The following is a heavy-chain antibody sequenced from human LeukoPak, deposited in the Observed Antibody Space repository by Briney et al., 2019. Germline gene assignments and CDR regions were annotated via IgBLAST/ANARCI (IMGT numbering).Heavy chain of an antibody. V-gene: IGHV1-69*04. CDR2: IIPIFGIA. CDR3: ARQEDCSGGSCHSLISFHP. J-gene: IGHJ5*02. Sequence: SVTVSCTASGGTFSSYAISWVRQAPGQGLEWMGRIIPIFGIANYAQKFQCRVTITADKSTSTAFMELSSLPSEDTAVYYCARQEDCSGGSCHSLISFHPWGQGTLVTVFS. CDR1: GGTFSSYA. D-gene: IGHD2-15*01.